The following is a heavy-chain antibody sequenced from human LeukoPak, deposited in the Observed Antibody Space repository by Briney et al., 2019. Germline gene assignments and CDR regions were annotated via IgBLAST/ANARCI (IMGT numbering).Heavy chain of an antibody. V-gene: IGHV3-30*03. CDR2: ISYDGSNK. J-gene: IGHJ4*02. CDR3: AAISSWFDY. CDR1: GFTFSSYG. Sequence: GGSLRLSCAASGFTFSSYGMHWVRQAPGKGLEWVAVISYDGSNKYYADSVKGRFTISRDNSKNTLYLQMNSLRAEDMAVYYCAAISSWFDYWGQGTLVTVSS. D-gene: IGHD6-13*01.